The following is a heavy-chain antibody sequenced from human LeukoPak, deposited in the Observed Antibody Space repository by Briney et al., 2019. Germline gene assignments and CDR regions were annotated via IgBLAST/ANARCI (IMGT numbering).Heavy chain of an antibody. CDR1: GFTFNNYV. Sequence: PGGSLRLSCAASGFTFNNYVMTWVRQAPGKGLEWVSTINGNGNSTYYANSVKGRFTVSRDNPHNTLHLQMDSLRAEDTAIYYCAKAYDFWSGYYNYWGQGTLVTVSS. V-gene: IGHV3-23*01. J-gene: IGHJ4*02. D-gene: IGHD3-3*01. CDR3: AKAYDFWSGYYNY. CDR2: INGNGNST.